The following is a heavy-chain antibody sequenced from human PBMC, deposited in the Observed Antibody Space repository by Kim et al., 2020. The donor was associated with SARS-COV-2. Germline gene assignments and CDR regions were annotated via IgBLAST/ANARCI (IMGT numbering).Heavy chain of an antibody. Sequence: YDGSNKYYADSVKGRFTISRDNSKNTLYLQMNSLRAEDTAVYYCAKEGYSWGQGTTVTVSS. CDR3: AKEGYS. D-gene: IGHD6-13*01. J-gene: IGHJ6*02. V-gene: IGHV3-30*18. CDR2: YDGSNK.